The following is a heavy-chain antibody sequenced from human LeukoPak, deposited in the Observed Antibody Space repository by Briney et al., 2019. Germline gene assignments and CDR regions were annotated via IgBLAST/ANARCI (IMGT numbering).Heavy chain of an antibody. D-gene: IGHD1-26*01. V-gene: IGHV3-30*03. CDR1: GFTFSAYW. Sequence: GGSLRLSCAASGFTFSAYWMSWVRQAPGKGLEWVALISYDGSDKYYADSVKGRFTISRDNSQDTLYLQMNSLGADDTAVYYCASPKGKYIGNYPLEYWGQGTLVTVSS. CDR3: ASPKGKYIGNYPLEY. CDR2: ISYDGSDK. J-gene: IGHJ4*02.